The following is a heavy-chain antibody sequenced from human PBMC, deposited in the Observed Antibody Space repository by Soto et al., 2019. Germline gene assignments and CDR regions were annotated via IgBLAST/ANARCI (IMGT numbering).Heavy chain of an antibody. CDR1: GFTFSSYA. CDR2: ISGSGGST. D-gene: IGHD3-22*01. V-gene: IGHV3-23*01. Sequence: GGSLRLSCAASGFTFSSYAMSWVRQAPGKRLEWVSAISGSGGSTYYADSVKGRFTISRDNSKNTLYLQMNSLRAEDTAVYYCANPPGPKTYMYYYDSSGYSQENDAFDIWGQGTMVTVSS. CDR3: ANPPGPKTYMYYYDSSGYSQENDAFDI. J-gene: IGHJ3*02.